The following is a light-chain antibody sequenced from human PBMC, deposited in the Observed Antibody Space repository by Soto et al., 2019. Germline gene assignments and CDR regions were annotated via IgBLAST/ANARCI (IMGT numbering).Light chain of an antibody. CDR3: IQAQQTWT. J-gene: IGKJ1*01. V-gene: IGKV2-28*01. CDR1: QSLLHSNGYKY. CDR2: LGS. Sequence: DIVMTQSPLSLPVTPGEPASISCRSSQSLLHSNGYKYLDGYLQKPGQSPQLLIYLGSSRASGVPDRFSGSGSSTDFTLKISRVKAEDFGVYYCIQAQQTWTFGQGTKVEIK.